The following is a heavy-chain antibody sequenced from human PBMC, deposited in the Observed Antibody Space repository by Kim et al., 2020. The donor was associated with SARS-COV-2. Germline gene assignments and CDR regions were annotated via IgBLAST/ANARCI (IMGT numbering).Heavy chain of an antibody. D-gene: IGHD5-18*01. Sequence: GGSLRLSCAASGFTFSSYWMSWVRQAPGKGLEWMANIKQDGSEKYYVDSVKGRFTISRDNAKNSLYLQMNSLRAEDTAVYYCASQCGYSYGFCWYFDLWGRGTLVTVSS. CDR3: ASQCGYSYGFCWYFDL. V-gene: IGHV3-7*01. CDR1: GFTFSSYW. J-gene: IGHJ2*01. CDR2: IKQDGSEK.